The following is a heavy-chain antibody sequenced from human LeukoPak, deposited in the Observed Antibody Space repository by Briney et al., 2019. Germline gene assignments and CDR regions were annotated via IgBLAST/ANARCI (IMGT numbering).Heavy chain of an antibody. V-gene: IGHV3-73*01. Sequence: GGSLRLSCAASGFTFSGSAMHWVRQASGKGLEWVGRIRSKANSYATAYAASVKGRFTISRDDSKNTAYLQMNSLKTEDTAVYYCTSRRDSGYDWASYWGQATLVTVSS. CDR2: IRSKANSYAT. CDR3: TSRRDSGYDWASY. D-gene: IGHD5-12*01. J-gene: IGHJ4*02. CDR1: GFTFSGSA.